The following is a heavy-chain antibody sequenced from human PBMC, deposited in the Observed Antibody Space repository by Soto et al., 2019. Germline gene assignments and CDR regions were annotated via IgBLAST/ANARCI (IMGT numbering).Heavy chain of an antibody. CDR2: ISGSGGSA. Sequence: PGGSLRLSCAASGFTFSSYAMSWVRQAPGKGLEWVSAISGSGGSAYYADSVKGRFTISRDNSKNTLYLQMNSLRAEDTAVYYCAKYPPGGYSSSPFDYWGQGTLVTVSS. J-gene: IGHJ4*02. D-gene: IGHD6-13*01. V-gene: IGHV3-23*01. CDR3: AKYPPGGYSSSPFDY. CDR1: GFTFSSYA.